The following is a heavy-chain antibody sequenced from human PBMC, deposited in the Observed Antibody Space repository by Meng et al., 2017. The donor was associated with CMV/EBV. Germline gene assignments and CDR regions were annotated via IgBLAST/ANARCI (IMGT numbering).Heavy chain of an antibody. CDR1: GFTFSNAW. J-gene: IGHJ4*02. CDR2: IKSKADGGTT. Sequence: GESLKISCAASGFTFSNAWMSWVRQAPGKGLEWVGRIKSKADGGTTDYAAPVKGIFTISRDDSKNTLYLQMNSLKTEDTAVYYCTTQIVVVPAATAYFSYLGQGTLFPFSS. D-gene: IGHD2-2*01. V-gene: IGHV3-15*01. CDR3: TTQIVVVPAATAYFSY.